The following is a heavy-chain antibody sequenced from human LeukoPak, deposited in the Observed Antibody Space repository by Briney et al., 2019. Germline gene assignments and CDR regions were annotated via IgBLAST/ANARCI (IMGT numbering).Heavy chain of an antibody. J-gene: IGHJ4*02. D-gene: IGHD3-10*01. V-gene: IGHV3-48*04. CDR1: GFTFSSYS. Sequence: GGSLRLSCAASGFTFSSYSMNWVRQAPGKGLEWVSYISSSSSTIYYADSVKGRFTISGDNAKNSLYLQMNSLRAEDTAVYYCARYYYGSGSYFLDYWGQGTLVTVSS. CDR2: ISSSSSTI. CDR3: ARYYYGSGSYFLDY.